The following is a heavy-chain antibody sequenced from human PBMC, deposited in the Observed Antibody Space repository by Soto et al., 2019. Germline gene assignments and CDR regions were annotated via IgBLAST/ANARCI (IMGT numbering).Heavy chain of an antibody. CDR1: GGSFNAYY. D-gene: IGHD6-13*01. CDR3: ARGRRQQLVRTAYDWFDP. Sequence: SSETLSLTCAVYGGSFNAYYWNWIRQPPGKGLEWIGEINYSGSTNYNPSLKSRVTISVDTSKNQFSLNLSSVTAADTAVYYCARGRRQQLVRTAYDWFDPWGQGTLVTVSS. CDR2: INYSGST. J-gene: IGHJ5*02. V-gene: IGHV4-34*01.